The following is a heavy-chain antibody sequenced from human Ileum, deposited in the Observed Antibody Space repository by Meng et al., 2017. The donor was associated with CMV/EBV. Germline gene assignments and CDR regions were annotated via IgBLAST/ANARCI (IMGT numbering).Heavy chain of an antibody. V-gene: IGHV3-72*01. J-gene: IGHJ4*02. D-gene: IGHD7-27*01. CDR1: GFIFTDYY. CDR3: VRDNWGLDY. Sequence: RLCCAASGFIFTDYYMDGVRRAPRKGLEWIGRAKPKSCAAQFAASVEGRFTISRDDSKNSLFLQMNNLKTEDTALYYCVRDNWGLDYWGQGTLVTVSS. CDR2: AKPKSCAA.